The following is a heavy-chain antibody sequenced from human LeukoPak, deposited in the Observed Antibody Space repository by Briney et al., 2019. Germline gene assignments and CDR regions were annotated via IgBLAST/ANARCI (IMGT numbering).Heavy chain of an antibody. CDR2: MNPNSGNT. D-gene: IGHD3-22*01. Sequence: GASVKVSYKASGYTFTSYDINWVRQATGQGLEWMGWMNPNSGNTGYAQKFQGRVTMTRNTSISTAYMELSSLRSEDTAVYYCARGTMLVDDSSSFGNYWGQGTLVTVSS. J-gene: IGHJ4*02. CDR1: GYTFTSYD. V-gene: IGHV1-8*01. CDR3: ARGTMLVDDSSSFGNY.